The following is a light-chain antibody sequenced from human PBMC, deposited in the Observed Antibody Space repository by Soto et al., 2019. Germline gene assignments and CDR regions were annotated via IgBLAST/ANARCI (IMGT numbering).Light chain of an antibody. V-gene: IGLV2-8*01. CDR3: TSYAGSNNWV. CDR2: EVT. J-gene: IGLJ3*02. Sequence: QSALTQPPSASGSPGQSVTISCTGTSSDVGAYNYVSWYQQHPGKAPKLMIYEVTKWPSGVPDRFSGSKSDNTASLTVSGLQAEDEADYYCTSYAGSNNWVFGGGTQLTVL. CDR1: SSDVGAYNY.